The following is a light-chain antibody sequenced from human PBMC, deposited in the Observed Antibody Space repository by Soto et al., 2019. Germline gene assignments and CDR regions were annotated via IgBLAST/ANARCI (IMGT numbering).Light chain of an antibody. CDR2: EVS. CDR3: SSYTRNSTLV. V-gene: IGLV2-14*01. CDR1: SSDVGGYNY. J-gene: IGLJ2*01. Sequence: QSALTQPASASGSPGQSITISCTGTSSDVGGYNYVSWYQQHPGKAPKLLVYEVSNRPSGVSNRFSGSKSGNTASLTISGLQAEDEADDYCSSYTRNSTLVFGGGTKVTVL.